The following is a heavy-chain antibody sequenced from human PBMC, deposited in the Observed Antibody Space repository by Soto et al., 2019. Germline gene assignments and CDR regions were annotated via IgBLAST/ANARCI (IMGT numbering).Heavy chain of an antibody. V-gene: IGHV3-74*02. CDR1: GFTFRTYW. CDR3: AMGTMDV. J-gene: IGHJ6*04. Sequence: EVHLVESGGGLVQPGGSLRLSCAASGFTFRTYWMQWVRQAPGKGLVWVSRIDNDGSSTNYVDSVKGRFTISRDNAKDTLYLQMNSLRAEDTAVYYCAMGTMDVWGKGTTVTVSS. D-gene: IGHD7-27*01. CDR2: IDNDGSST.